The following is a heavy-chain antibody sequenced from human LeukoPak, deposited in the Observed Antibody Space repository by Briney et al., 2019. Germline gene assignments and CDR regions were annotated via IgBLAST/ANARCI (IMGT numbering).Heavy chain of an antibody. Sequence: GGSLRLSCAASGFTFSSFSMNWVRQAPGKGLEWVSSISSGGDYKHYADSVKGRLTISRDNAKNSLYLQMNSLRAEDTAVYYCARSSSGYWYYFDYWGQGTLVTVSS. CDR2: ISSGGDYK. D-gene: IGHD3-22*01. V-gene: IGHV3-21*01. J-gene: IGHJ4*02. CDR1: GFTFSSFS. CDR3: ARSSSGYWYYFDY.